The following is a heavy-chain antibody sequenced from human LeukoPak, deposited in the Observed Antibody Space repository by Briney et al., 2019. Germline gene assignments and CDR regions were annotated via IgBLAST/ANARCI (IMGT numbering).Heavy chain of an antibody. Sequence: ASETPSLTCAVYGGSFSGYYWSWIRQPPGKGLEWIGEIKHSGSTNYNPSLKSRVTISVDTSKNQFSLKLSSVTAADTAVYYCARGRMDYWGQGTLVTVSS. CDR1: GGSFSGYY. CDR2: IKHSGST. CDR3: ARGRMDY. V-gene: IGHV4-34*01. D-gene: IGHD1-14*01. J-gene: IGHJ4*02.